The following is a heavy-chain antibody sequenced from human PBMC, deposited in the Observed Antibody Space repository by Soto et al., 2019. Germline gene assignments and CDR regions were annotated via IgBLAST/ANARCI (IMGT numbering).Heavy chain of an antibody. CDR3: AGGHVAAADHFHY. J-gene: IGHJ4*02. D-gene: IGHD6-13*01. Sequence: EVQLVESGGGLVQPGESLRLSCAASGFTVSSNYMNCVRQAPGKGLEWVSVIYSGGSTSYADSVKGRFTVSRDNSKNTLYLQMNSLRAEDTAVYYCAGGHVAAADHFHYWGQGTLVTVSS. CDR2: IYSGGST. CDR1: GFTVSSNY. V-gene: IGHV3-66*01.